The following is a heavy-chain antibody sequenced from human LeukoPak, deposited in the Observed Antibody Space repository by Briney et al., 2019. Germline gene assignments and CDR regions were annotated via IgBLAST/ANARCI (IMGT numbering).Heavy chain of an antibody. J-gene: IGHJ6*02. V-gene: IGHV4-31*03. CDR2: IYYSGST. D-gene: IGHD2-15*01. CDR1: GGSISSGDYY. CDR3: ARDRLHCSGGSCYSSDGMDV. Sequence: PSETLSLTCTVSGGSISSGDYYWSWIRQHPGKGLEWIGYIYYSGSTYYNPSLKSRVTISVDTSKNQFSLKLSSVTAADTAVYYCARDRLHCSGGSCYSSDGMDVWGQGTTVTVSS.